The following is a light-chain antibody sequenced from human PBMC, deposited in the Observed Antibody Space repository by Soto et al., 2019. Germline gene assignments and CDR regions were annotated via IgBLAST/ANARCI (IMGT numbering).Light chain of an antibody. J-gene: IGKJ1*01. Sequence: EILFTQSPVTLSLSPGERASISCRASQSVSNNYLAWYQQKPGKAPRLLIYGASNRATGIPDRLSGSGSGTDFTLTIRRLEPEDFAVYYCQQYGSSGTFGQGTKVDIK. CDR2: GAS. CDR1: QSVSNNY. CDR3: QQYGSSGT. V-gene: IGKV3-20*01.